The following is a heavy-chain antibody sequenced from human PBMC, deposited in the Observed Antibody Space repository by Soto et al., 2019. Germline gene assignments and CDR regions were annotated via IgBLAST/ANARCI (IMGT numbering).Heavy chain of an antibody. J-gene: IGHJ4*02. CDR2: INPSDDAT. CDR3: ARDLTREGDYYDRSGYYLDY. V-gene: IGHV1-46*01. D-gene: IGHD3-22*01. Sequence: ASVKVSCKASGYTFTRYYMHWVRQAPGQGLEWMGIINPSDDATSYAEKFQGRLTMTKDTSTSTVYMEMSSLRSEDTAVYYCARDLTREGDYYDRSGYYLDYWGQGTLVTVAS. CDR1: GYTFTRYY.